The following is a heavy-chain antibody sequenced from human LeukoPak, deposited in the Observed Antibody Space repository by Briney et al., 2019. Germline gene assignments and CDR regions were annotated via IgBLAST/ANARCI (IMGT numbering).Heavy chain of an antibody. CDR1: GGSISSYY. J-gene: IGHJ4*02. CDR2: IYYSGST. CDR3: AREDCSSTSCHFDY. D-gene: IGHD2-2*01. V-gene: IGHV4-59*01. Sequence: PSETLSLTCTVSGGSISSYYWSWIRQPPGKGPEWIGYIYYSGSTNYNPSLKSRVTISVDTSKNQFSLKLSSVTAADTAVYYCAREDCSSTSCHFDYWGQGTLVTVSS.